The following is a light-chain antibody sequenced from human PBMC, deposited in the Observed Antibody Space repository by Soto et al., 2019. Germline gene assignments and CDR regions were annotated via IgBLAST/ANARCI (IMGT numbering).Light chain of an antibody. CDR1: ESVSRN. J-gene: IGKJ5*01. CDR2: DAS. CDR3: QQYNSWPPIT. V-gene: IGKV3-15*01. Sequence: VMTHSPATLSVSPVERATLSCRASESVSRNLAWYQQKPGQAPRLLIYDASTRATGIPDRFSGGGSGTEFTLTISSLQSEDFVVYYCQQYNSWPPITVGQGTRLESK.